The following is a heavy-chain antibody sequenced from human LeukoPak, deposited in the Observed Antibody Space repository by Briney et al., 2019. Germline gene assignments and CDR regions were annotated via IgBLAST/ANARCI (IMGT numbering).Heavy chain of an antibody. D-gene: IGHD3-22*01. CDR1: GGTISSSSYY. Sequence: SETLSLTCTVSGGTISSSSYYWGWIRQPPGKGLEWIGYIYYSGSTNYNPSLKSRVTISVDTSKNQFSLKLSSVTAADTAVYYCARGGSDYYDSISQCWGQGTLVTVSS. CDR3: ARGGSDYYDSISQC. CDR2: IYYSGST. J-gene: IGHJ4*02. V-gene: IGHV4-61*05.